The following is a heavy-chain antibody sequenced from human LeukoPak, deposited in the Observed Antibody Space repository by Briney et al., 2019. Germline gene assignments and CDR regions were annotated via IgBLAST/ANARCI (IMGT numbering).Heavy chain of an antibody. CDR2: ISSSSSTT. D-gene: IGHD2-2*01. CDR3: AKNSVPAAPPSTLGY. J-gene: IGHJ4*02. CDR1: GFTFSSYS. Sequence: GGSLRLSCAASGFTFSSYSMNWVRQAPGKGLEWVSYISSSSSTTYYADSVKGRFTISRDNSKNTLYLQMNSLRAEDTAVYYCAKNSVPAAPPSTLGYWGQGTLVTVSS. V-gene: IGHV3-48*01.